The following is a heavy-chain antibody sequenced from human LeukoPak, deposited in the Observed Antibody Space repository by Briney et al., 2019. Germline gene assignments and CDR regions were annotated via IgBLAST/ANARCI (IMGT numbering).Heavy chain of an antibody. Sequence: GGSLRLSCAASGFTFSSYSMNWVRQAPGKGLEWVSYISSSSSSIYYADSVKGRFTISRDNAKNSLYLQMNSLRAEDTAVYYCATSSRSPGDAFDIWGQGTMVTVSS. D-gene: IGHD1-14*01. J-gene: IGHJ3*02. CDR1: GFTFSSYS. CDR2: ISSSSSSI. CDR3: ATSSRSPGDAFDI. V-gene: IGHV3-48*04.